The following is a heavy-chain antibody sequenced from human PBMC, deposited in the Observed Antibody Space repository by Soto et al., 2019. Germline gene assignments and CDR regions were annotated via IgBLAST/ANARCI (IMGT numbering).Heavy chain of an antibody. V-gene: IGHV3-30*18. D-gene: IGHD2-15*01. CDR1: GFTFSSYG. CDR2: ISYDGSNK. CDR3: AKERDIVVVVAPLDY. Sequence: QVQLVESGGGVVQPGRSLRLSCAASGFTFSSYGMHWVRQAPGKGLEWVAVISYDGSNKYYADSVKGRFTIYRDNSKNTLYLQMNSLRADDTAVYYCAKERDIVVVVAPLDYWGQGTLVTVSS. J-gene: IGHJ4*02.